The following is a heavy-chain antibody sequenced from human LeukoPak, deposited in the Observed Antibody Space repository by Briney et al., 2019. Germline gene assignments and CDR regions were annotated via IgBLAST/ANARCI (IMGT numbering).Heavy chain of an antibody. Sequence: PGGSLRLSCAGSGVTFSSAWMNWVRQAPGEGLEWVARIKTKGEGGPTEHAAPVKGRFTISRDDSENTLYLQMTSLKIEDTAVYYCTADVSDSSGPSHDYWGQGTLVTVSS. CDR2: IKTKGEGGPT. V-gene: IGHV3-15*01. CDR3: TADVSDSSGPSHDY. CDR1: GVTFSSAW. D-gene: IGHD3-22*01. J-gene: IGHJ4*02.